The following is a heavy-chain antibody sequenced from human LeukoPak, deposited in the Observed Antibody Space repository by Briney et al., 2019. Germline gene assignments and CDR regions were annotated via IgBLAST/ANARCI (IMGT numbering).Heavy chain of an antibody. Sequence: GGSLRLSCAASGFTVSSNYMNWVRQAPGKGLEWVGRIKSKTDGGTTDYAAPVKGRFTISRDNSKNTLYLQMNSLRAEDTAVYYCAKRGSSWMRRYFQHWGQGTLVTVSS. J-gene: IGHJ1*01. V-gene: IGHV3-15*01. CDR3: AKRGSSWMRRYFQH. CDR1: GFTVSSNY. CDR2: IKSKTDGGTT. D-gene: IGHD6-13*01.